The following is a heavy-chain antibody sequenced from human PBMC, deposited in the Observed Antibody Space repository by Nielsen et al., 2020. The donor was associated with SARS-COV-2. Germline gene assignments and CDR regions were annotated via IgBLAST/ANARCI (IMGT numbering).Heavy chain of an antibody. CDR1: GYTFSTYY. Sequence: ASVKVSCKASGYTFSTYYMHWVRQAPGQGLEWMGLINPSGGFTKYAQKFQGRVTMTRDMSTSTVYMELSSLRAEDTAVYYCARLPADNWGSDYWGQGTLVIVSS. CDR3: ARLPADNWGSDY. CDR2: INPSGGFT. D-gene: IGHD7-27*01. V-gene: IGHV1-46*01. J-gene: IGHJ4*02.